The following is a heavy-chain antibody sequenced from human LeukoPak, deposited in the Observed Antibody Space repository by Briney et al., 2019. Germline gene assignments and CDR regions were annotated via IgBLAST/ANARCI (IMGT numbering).Heavy chain of an antibody. Sequence: SETLSLTCAVYGGSFSGYYWSWIRQPPGKGLEWIGEINHSGSTNYNPSLKSRVTIPVDTSKNQFSLKLSSVTAADTAVYYCARDSHYTTSSNYYYYYTNVWGKGTTVTVSS. CDR1: GGSFSGYY. CDR2: INHSGST. CDR3: ARDSHYTTSSNYYYYYTNV. V-gene: IGHV4-34*01. J-gene: IGHJ6*03. D-gene: IGHD6-6*01.